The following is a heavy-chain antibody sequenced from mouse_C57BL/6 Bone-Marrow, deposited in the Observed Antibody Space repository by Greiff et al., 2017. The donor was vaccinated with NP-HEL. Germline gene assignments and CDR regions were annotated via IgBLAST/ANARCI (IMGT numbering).Heavy chain of an antibody. CDR1: GFTFSSSG. J-gene: IGHJ2*01. V-gene: IGHV5-6*01. Sequence: EVKLVESGGDLVKPGGSLKLSCAASGFTFSSSGMSWVRQTPDKRLEWVATISSGGSYTYYPDSVKGRFTISRDNAKNTLYLQMSSLKSEDTAMYYCARHDYSPYFDYWGQGTTLTVSS. CDR3: ARHDYSPYFDY. CDR2: ISSGGSYT. D-gene: IGHD2-12*01.